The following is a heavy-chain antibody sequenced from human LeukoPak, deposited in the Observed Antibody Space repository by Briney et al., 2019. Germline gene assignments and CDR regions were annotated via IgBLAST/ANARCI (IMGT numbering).Heavy chain of an antibody. Sequence: GASVKVSCKASGYTFTGYYMHWVRQAPGQGLEWMGWINPNSGGTNYAQKFQGRVTMTRDTSISTAYMELSRLRSDDTAVYYCARGAMVATLFFDYWGQGTLVTVSS. J-gene: IGHJ4*02. V-gene: IGHV1-2*02. CDR1: GYTFTGYY. D-gene: IGHD5-12*01. CDR3: ARGAMVATLFFDY. CDR2: INPNSGGT.